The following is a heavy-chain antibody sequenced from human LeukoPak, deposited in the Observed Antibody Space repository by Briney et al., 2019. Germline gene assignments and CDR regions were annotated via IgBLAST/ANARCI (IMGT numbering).Heavy chain of an antibody. Sequence: GGSLRLSCAASGFTFSSYSMNWVRQAPGKGLEWVSSISSSSSYIYYADSVKGRFTISRDNAKNSLYLQMNSLRAEDTALYYCAKDRVGATTYYFDYWGQGTLVTVSS. V-gene: IGHV3-21*04. CDR3: AKDRVGATTYYFDY. CDR2: ISSSSSYI. D-gene: IGHD1-26*01. CDR1: GFTFSSYS. J-gene: IGHJ4*02.